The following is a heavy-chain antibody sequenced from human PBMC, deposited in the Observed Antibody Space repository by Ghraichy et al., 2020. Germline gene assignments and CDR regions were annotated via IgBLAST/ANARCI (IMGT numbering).Heavy chain of an antibody. D-gene: IGHD6-19*01. V-gene: IGHV3-30*18. Sequence: GESLNISCAASGFTFSNFGIHWVRQAPGKGLEWVALISHDGTNKYYADSVKGRFTISRDNSKNMLHLQMNSPRADDTAVYYCAKDSSGWYASLNYFYYGMDVCGQGTPVTLPS. CDR1: GFTFSNFG. CDR2: ISHDGTNK. J-gene: IGHJ6*02. CDR3: AKDSSGWYASLNYFYYGMDV.